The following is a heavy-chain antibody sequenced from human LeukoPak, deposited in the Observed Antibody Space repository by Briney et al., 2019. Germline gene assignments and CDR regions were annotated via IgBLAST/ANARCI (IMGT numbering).Heavy chain of an antibody. CDR1: GFTVSNNY. D-gene: IGHD4-17*01. CDR3: ARMAWDGDYVDGY. Sequence: GGSLRLSCAASGFTVSNNYMSWVRXAPGKXLEWVSLIYSGGSTYYADSVKGRFTISRDNSKNTLYLQMNSLRAEDTAVYFCARMAWDGDYVDGYWGQGTLVTVSS. CDR2: IYSGGST. J-gene: IGHJ4*02. V-gene: IGHV3-53*01.